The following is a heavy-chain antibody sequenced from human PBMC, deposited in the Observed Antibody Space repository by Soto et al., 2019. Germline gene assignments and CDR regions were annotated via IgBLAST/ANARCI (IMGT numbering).Heavy chain of an antibody. CDR2: ISGGSSRI. D-gene: IGHD5-12*01. V-gene: IGHV3-48*02. J-gene: IGHJ6*02. Sequence: GGPLRLSCAASGFSFSTYDMNWVRQAPGKGLEWVSYISGGSSRIFYADSVKGRFTISRDNAKNSLYLQMNSLRDEDTGVYYCARVIYGGWSTIKDYYYYAMDVWGQGTTVTVSS. CDR3: ARVIYGGWSTIKDYYYYAMDV. CDR1: GFSFSTYD.